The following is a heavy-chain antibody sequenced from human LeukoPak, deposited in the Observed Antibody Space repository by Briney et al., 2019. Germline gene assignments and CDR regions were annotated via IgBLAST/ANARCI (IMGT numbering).Heavy chain of an antibody. J-gene: IGHJ5*02. V-gene: IGHV3-30*03. D-gene: IGHD2-2*01. Sequence: HPGGSLRLSCAASGFTFSSYGMHWVRQAPGKGLEWVAAISHDGSSKYYADSVKGRFSVPRDNSKNTLYLQMSSLRPEDTAVYYCARDHQLQNGNWFDPWGQGTLVTVSS. CDR1: GFTFSSYG. CDR3: ARDHQLQNGNWFDP. CDR2: ISHDGSSK.